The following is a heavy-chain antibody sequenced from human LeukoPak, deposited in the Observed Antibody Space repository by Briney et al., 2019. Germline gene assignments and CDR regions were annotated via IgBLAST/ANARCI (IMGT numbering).Heavy chain of an antibody. D-gene: IGHD2-2*01. V-gene: IGHV4-39*07. J-gene: IGHJ4*02. CDR1: GGSISSSSYY. Sequence: SETLSLTCTVSGGSISSSSYYWGWIRQPPGKGLEWIGSIYYSGSTYYNPSLKSRVTISVDTSKNQFSLKLSSVTAADTAVYYCAREHQYQLPYFDYWGQGTLVTVSS. CDR3: AREHQYQLPYFDY. CDR2: IYYSGST.